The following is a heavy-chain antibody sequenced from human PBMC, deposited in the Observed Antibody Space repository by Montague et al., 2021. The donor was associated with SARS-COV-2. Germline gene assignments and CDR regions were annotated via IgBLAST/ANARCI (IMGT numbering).Heavy chain of an antibody. CDR3: ARLGDGVVPSPILGVGPYYSYYSRDV. CDR1: GGSFSTYS. Sequence: SETLSLTCAVHGGSFSTYSWNWIRQPPGKGLGWIGEIHHGGSTNYNPSLKSRVTISADTSKNQFSLKPTSVAAADTAVYYCARLGDGVVPSPILGVGPYYSYYSRDVGGKGTTVTVSS. J-gene: IGHJ6*03. D-gene: IGHD3-10*01. V-gene: IGHV4-34*01. CDR2: IHHGGST.